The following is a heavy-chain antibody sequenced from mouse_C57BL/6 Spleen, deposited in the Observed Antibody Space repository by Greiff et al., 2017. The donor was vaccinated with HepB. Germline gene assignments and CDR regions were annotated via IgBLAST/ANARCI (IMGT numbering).Heavy chain of an antibody. Sequence: EVQLQQSGPELVKPGASVKISCKASGYSFTGYYMNWVKQSPEKSLEWIGEINPSTGGTTYNQKFKAKATLTVDKSSSTAYMQLKSLTSEDSAVYYCARQDYGNYWGQGTSVTVSS. J-gene: IGHJ4*01. D-gene: IGHD1-1*01. CDR3: ARQDYGNY. CDR1: GYSFTGYY. CDR2: INPSTGGT. V-gene: IGHV1-42*01.